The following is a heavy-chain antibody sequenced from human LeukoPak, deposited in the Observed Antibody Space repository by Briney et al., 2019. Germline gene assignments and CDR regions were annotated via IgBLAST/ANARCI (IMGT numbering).Heavy chain of an antibody. CDR3: ARGELRYFDWLP. Sequence: SETLSLTCTIYGGSFSGYSWTWIRQPPGEGLEWIGEIKHRGGTNYNPSLKSRVTISVDTSKNQFSLKLSSVTAADTAVYYCARGELRYFDWLPWGQGTLVTVSS. CDR1: GGSFSGYS. D-gene: IGHD3-9*01. V-gene: IGHV4-34*01. J-gene: IGHJ4*02. CDR2: IKHRGGT.